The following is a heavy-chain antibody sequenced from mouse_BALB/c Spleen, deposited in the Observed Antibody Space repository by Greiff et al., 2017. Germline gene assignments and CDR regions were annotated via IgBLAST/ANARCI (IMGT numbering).Heavy chain of an antibody. J-gene: IGHJ4*01. CDR1: GYSITSDYA. CDR2: ISYSGST. CDR3: ARGGIYYDYYYYAMDY. V-gene: IGHV3-2*02. D-gene: IGHD2-4*01. Sequence: EGQLVESGPGLVKPSQSLSLTCTVTGYSITSDYAWNWIRQFPGNKLEWMGYISYSGSTSYNPSLKSRISITRDTSKNQFFLQLNSVTTEDTATYYCARGGIYYDYYYYAMDYWGQGTSVTVSS.